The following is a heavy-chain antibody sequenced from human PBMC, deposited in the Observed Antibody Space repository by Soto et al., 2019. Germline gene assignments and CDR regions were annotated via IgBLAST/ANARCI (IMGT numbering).Heavy chain of an antibody. CDR2: IIPIFGTA. V-gene: IGHV1-69*01. D-gene: IGHD6-6*01. CDR1: GGTFSSYA. CDR3: ARDPDEYSSSYWFDL. Sequence: QVQLVQSGAEVKKPGSSVNVSCKASGGTFSSYAISWVRQAPGQGLEWMGGIIPIFGTANYAQKFQGRVTITADEYTSTAYMELSSLRAEDTAVYYCARDPDEYSSSYWFDLCGQGTLVTVSA. J-gene: IGHJ5*02.